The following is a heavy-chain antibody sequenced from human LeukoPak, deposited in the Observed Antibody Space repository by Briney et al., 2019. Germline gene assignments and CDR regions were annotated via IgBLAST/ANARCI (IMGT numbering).Heavy chain of an antibody. J-gene: IGHJ4*02. V-gene: IGHV3-15*01. CDR2: IKSKTDGGTT. CDR3: AKDLITWIQLWLPGGADY. CDR1: GFTFSNAW. D-gene: IGHD5-18*01. Sequence: KPGGSLRLSCAASGFTFSNAWMSWVRQAPGKGLEWVGRIKSKTDGGTTDYAAPVKGRFTISRDDSKNTLYLQMNSLRAEDTAVYYCAKDLITWIQLWLPGGADYWGQGTLVTVSS.